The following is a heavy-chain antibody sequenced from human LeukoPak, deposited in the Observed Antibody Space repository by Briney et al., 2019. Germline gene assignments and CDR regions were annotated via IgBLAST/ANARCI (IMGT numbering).Heavy chain of an antibody. J-gene: IGHJ4*02. Sequence: PGGSLRLSCEASGFTFSDYSMAWVRQAPGKGLEWVSAISGSGGSTYYADSVKGRFTISRDNSKNTLYLQMNSLRAEDTAVYYCAKDRGIISDYWGQGTLVTVSS. V-gene: IGHV3-23*01. CDR1: GFTFSDYS. CDR2: ISGSGGST. D-gene: IGHD3-10*01. CDR3: AKDRGIISDY.